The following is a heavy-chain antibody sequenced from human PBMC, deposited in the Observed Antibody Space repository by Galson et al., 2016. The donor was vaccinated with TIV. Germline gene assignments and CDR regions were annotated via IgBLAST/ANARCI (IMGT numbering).Heavy chain of an antibody. CDR1: GYSISSGYY. CDR3: SRHVSGWSFDY. Sequence: ETLSLTCAVSGYSISSGYYWGWIRQPPGKGLEWIGSIYESGNTYYNPSLKSRVTISVDTSNNHFSLNLTSVTAADPAVDYWSRHVSGWSFDYWGQGTPVTVSS. D-gene: IGHD6-19*01. J-gene: IGHJ4*02. CDR2: IYESGNT. V-gene: IGHV4-38-2*01.